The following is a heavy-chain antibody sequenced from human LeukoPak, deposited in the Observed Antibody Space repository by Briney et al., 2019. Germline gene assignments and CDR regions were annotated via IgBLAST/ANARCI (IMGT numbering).Heavy chain of an antibody. Sequence: SVKVSCKASGGTFSSYAISWVRQAPGQGLEWMGGIIPIFGTANYAQKFQGRVTITTDESTSTAYMELSSLRSEDTAVYYCARGLVRGYDFWSGYYWGQGTLVTVSS. CDR1: GGTFSSYA. V-gene: IGHV1-69*05. D-gene: IGHD3-3*01. J-gene: IGHJ4*02. CDR2: IIPIFGTA. CDR3: ARGLVRGYDFWSGYY.